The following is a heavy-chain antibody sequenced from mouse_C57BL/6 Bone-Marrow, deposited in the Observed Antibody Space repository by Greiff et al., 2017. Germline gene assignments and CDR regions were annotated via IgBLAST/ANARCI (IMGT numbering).Heavy chain of an antibody. V-gene: IGHV1-69*01. D-gene: IGHD1-1*01. J-gene: IGHJ1*03. CDR1: GYTFTSYW. CDR2: IDPSDSYT. Sequence: VQLKQSGAELVMPGASVKLSCKASGYTFTSYWMHWVKQRPGQGLEWIGEIDPSDSYTNYNQKFKGKSTLTVDKSSSTAYMQLSSLTSEDSAVYYCARGDYGSSYDWYFDVWGTGTTVTVSS. CDR3: ARGDYGSSYDWYFDV.